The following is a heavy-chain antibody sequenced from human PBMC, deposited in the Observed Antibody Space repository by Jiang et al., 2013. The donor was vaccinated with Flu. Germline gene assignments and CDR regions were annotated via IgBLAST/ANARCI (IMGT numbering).Heavy chain of an antibody. CDR3: AREDGFGYDFWSGYLDQ. D-gene: IGHD3-3*01. Sequence: GLVKPSQTLSLNCTVSGYSISSAGYYWSWIRQPAGKGLEWIGRFSISGRTNYNPSLKSRVSISVDTSRNQFTLKLDSVTAADTAVYYCAREDGFGYDFWSGYLDQWGQGALATVSS. CDR1: GYSISSAGYY. V-gene: IGHV4-61*02. CDR2: FSISGRT. J-gene: IGHJ4*02.